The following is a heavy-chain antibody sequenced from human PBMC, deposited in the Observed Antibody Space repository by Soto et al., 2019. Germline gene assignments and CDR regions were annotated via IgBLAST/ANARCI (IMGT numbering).Heavy chain of an antibody. J-gene: IGHJ6*02. CDR1: GFTFSSHW. CDR3: TRNTKATRPDYYDLDV. V-gene: IGHV3-74*01. CDR2: IISDGSST. D-gene: IGHD6-6*01. Sequence: GGSLRLSCAASGFTFSSHWMNWVRQGQGKGLEWVSRIISDGSSTYYADSVKGRFTISRDNAKNTLYLQMNRLRAEDTDGEYCTRNTKATRPDYYDLDVWGQGTTVTVSS.